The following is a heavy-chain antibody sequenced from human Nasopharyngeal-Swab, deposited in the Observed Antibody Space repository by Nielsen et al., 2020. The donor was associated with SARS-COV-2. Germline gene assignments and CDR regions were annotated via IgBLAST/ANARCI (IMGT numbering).Heavy chain of an antibody. CDR2: ISSSSSYT. Sequence: RQAPGKGLEWVSYISSSSSYTNYADSVKGRFTISRDNAKNSLYLQMNSLRAEDTAVYYCASSNSAAAGFDYWGQGTLVPSPQ. V-gene: IGHV3-11*03. CDR3: ASSNSAAAGFDY. D-gene: IGHD6-13*01. J-gene: IGHJ4*02.